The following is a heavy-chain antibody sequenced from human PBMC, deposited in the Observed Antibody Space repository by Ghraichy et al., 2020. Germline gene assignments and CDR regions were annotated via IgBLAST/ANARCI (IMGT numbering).Heavy chain of an antibody. Sequence: ASVVSCKASGYTFTGYYMHWVRQAPGQGLEWMGWISPNSGSTNYAQKFQGRVSMTRDTSISTAYMELSRLRSDDTAVYYCARVYYYHSSAYYYDYWGQGTLVTVSS. J-gene: IGHJ4*02. CDR1: GYTFTGYY. V-gene: IGHV1-2*02. CDR3: ARVYYYHSSAYYYDY. D-gene: IGHD3-22*01. CDR2: ISPNSGST.